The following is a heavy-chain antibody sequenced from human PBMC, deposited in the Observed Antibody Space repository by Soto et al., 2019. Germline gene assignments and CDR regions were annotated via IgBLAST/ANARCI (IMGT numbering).Heavy chain of an antibody. Sequence: GGSLRLSCAASGFTFSSYAMSWVRQAPGKGLEWVSAISGSGGSTYYADSVKGRFTISRDNSKNTLYLQMNSLRAEDTAVYYCAKDWGGSGWYYYYGMDVWGQGTTVTVSS. CDR1: GFTFSSYA. D-gene: IGHD6-19*01. CDR3: AKDWGGSGWYYYYGMDV. J-gene: IGHJ6*02. CDR2: ISGSGGST. V-gene: IGHV3-23*01.